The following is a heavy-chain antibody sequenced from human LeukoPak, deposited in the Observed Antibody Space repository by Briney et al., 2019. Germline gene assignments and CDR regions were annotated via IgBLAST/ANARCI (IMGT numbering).Heavy chain of an antibody. V-gene: IGHV3-48*03. CDR3: ARGDPHADL. CDR1: GFDLSTYE. Sequence: GGSLRLSCAASGFDLSTYEMNWVRQAPGKGLEWIADITISGHTKNYADSVKGRFTISRDNARTSLYLQMNSLRVEDTGAYYCARGDPHADLWGQGTLVTVSS. CDR2: ITISGHTK. J-gene: IGHJ5*02.